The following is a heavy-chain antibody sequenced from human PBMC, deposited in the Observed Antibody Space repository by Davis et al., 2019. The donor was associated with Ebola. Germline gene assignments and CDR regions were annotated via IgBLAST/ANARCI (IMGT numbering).Heavy chain of an antibody. J-gene: IGHJ5*02. D-gene: IGHD1-26*01. Sequence: ASVKVSCKASGYTFTNYYMHWVRQAPGQGLEWMGMINPNDGRTIYAQKFQGRVTVTRDTSTTTVYMDLSSLRSEDTALYYCARVPWATLAGWFDPWGQGTLVTVSS. CDR2: INPNDGRT. CDR3: ARVPWATLAGWFDP. CDR1: GYTFTNYY. V-gene: IGHV1-46*01.